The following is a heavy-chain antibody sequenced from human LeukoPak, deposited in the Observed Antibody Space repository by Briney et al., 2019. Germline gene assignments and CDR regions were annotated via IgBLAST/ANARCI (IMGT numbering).Heavy chain of an antibody. D-gene: IGHD6-19*01. Sequence: GGSLRLSCAASGFTFSSYGMHWVRQAPGKGLEWVSSISSSSSYIYYADSVKGRFPISRDNAKNSLYLQMNSLRAEDTAVYYCARRDSSGWFDYWGQGTLVTVSS. CDR1: GFTFSSYG. J-gene: IGHJ4*02. V-gene: IGHV3-21*01. CDR3: ARRDSSGWFDY. CDR2: ISSSSSYI.